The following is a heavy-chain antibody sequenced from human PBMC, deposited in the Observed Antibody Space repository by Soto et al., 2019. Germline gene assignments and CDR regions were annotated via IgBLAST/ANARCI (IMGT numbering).Heavy chain of an antibody. CDR2: ISGTGDRT. V-gene: IGHV3-23*01. CDR3: AKSEGNIVVVTDHDAFDI. CDR1: GFTFSSYA. Sequence: GGSLRLSCAASGFTFSSYAMSWVRQAPGKGLEWVSAISGTGDRTYYAGSVKGRFTISRDNSKNTLYLQMNSLRDEDTAVYYCAKSEGNIVVVTDHDAFDIWGQGTMVTVSS. D-gene: IGHD2-21*02. J-gene: IGHJ3*02.